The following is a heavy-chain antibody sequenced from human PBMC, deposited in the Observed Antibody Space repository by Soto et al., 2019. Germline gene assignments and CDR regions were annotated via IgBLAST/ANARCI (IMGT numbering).Heavy chain of an antibody. J-gene: IGHJ6*03. D-gene: IGHD3-3*01. Sequence: SETLSLTCAVYGGSFSGYYWSWIRQPPGKGLEWIGEINHSGSTNYNPSLKSRVTISVDTSKSQFSLKLSSVTAADTAVYYCARVGRYYDFWSGYYNPCYMDVWGKGTTVTVSS. CDR3: ARVGRYYDFWSGYYNPCYMDV. CDR1: GGSFSGYY. V-gene: IGHV4-34*01. CDR2: INHSGST.